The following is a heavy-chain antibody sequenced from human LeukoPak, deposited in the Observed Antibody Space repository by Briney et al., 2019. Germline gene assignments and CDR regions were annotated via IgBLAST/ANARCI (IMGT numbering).Heavy chain of an antibody. V-gene: IGHV4-38-2*02. CDR2: ISHSGTT. Sequence: SETLSLTCTVSGYSISTAYYWGWIRQSTGKGLEWIGSISHSGTTYYNPSLKSRVTISVDTSKNQFSLSLDSVTAADTAVYYCARGLASGYPPIPFDYWGQGTLVTVSS. D-gene: IGHD3-3*01. J-gene: IGHJ4*02. CDR1: GYSISTAYY. CDR3: ARGLASGYPPIPFDY.